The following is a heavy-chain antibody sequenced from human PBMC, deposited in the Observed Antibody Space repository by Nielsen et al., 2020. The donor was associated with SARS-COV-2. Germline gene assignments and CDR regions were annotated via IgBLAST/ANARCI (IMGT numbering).Heavy chain of an antibody. V-gene: IGHV4-34*01. J-gene: IGHJ5*02. Sequence: SETLSLTCAVYGGSFSGYYWSWIRQPPGKGLEWIGEINHSGSTNYNPSLKSRVTISVDTSKNQFSLKLSSVTAADTAVYYCASMGGLITGTEGSWFDPWGQGTLVTVSS. CDR2: INHSGST. CDR3: ASMGGLITGTEGSWFDP. CDR1: GGSFSGYY. D-gene: IGHD1-20*01.